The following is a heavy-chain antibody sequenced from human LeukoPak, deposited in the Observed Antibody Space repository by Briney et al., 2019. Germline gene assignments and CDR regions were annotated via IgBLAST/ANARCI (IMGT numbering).Heavy chain of an antibody. V-gene: IGHV4-59*11. Sequence: PSETLSLTCTVSGGSISSHYWSWIRQPPGKGLEWIGYIYYSGSTNSNPSLKSRVTISVDTSKNQFSLKLSSVTAADTAVYYCARVAGVTIFGVVIKNNWFDPWGQGTLVTVSS. CDR1: GGSISSHY. CDR2: IYYSGST. J-gene: IGHJ5*02. CDR3: ARVAGVTIFGVVIKNNWFDP. D-gene: IGHD3-3*01.